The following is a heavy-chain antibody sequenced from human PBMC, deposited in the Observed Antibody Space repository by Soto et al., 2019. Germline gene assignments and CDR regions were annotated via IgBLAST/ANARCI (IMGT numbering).Heavy chain of an antibody. V-gene: IGHV3-74*01. Sequence: GGSLRLSCAASGFTFSSSWMHWVRQAPGKGLVCVSRINSDGSSTNYADSVKGRFTISRDNAENTLFLQVNSLRAEDTAVYYCTTDRGSSGWGTALDYWGQGTLVTLSS. CDR1: GFTFSSSW. D-gene: IGHD6-19*01. J-gene: IGHJ4*02. CDR3: TTDRGSSGWGTALDY. CDR2: INSDGSST.